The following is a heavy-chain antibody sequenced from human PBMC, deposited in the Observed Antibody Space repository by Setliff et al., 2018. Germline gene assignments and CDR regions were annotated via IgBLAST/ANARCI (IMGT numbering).Heavy chain of an antibody. V-gene: IGHV3-23*01. J-gene: IGHJ4*02. CDR3: AKVKKPLIRGSGFDY. D-gene: IGHD2-8*01. Sequence: GGSLRLSCAASGFTFSGYSMNWVRQTPGKGLEWVSTISGGGDSTYYADSVMGRVTISRDNSKNSLFLQMNSLRVDDTAIYYCAKVKKPLIRGSGFDYWGRGTLVTVSS. CDR2: ISGGGDST. CDR1: GFTFSGYS.